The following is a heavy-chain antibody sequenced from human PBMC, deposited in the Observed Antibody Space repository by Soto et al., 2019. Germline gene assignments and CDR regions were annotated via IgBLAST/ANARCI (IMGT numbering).Heavy chain of an antibody. CDR1: GFTFSNYP. CDR3: AKLLPVAASWDGFDI. V-gene: IGHV3-23*01. Sequence: RRLSCAASGFTFSNYPMSWVRQAPGKGLEWVSGITGGGAIANYADPVKGRFTISRDNSRNTLYLQLNSLRAEDTAVYYCAKLLPVAASWDGFDIWGQGTMVTV. D-gene: IGHD6-19*01. J-gene: IGHJ3*02. CDR2: ITGGGAIA.